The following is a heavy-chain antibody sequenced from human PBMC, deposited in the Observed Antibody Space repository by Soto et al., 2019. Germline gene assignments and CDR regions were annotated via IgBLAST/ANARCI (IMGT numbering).Heavy chain of an antibody. D-gene: IGHD3-10*01. CDR3: ATQQGSGTPYYYSMDV. Sequence: EVQLLESGGGLVQPGESLRLSCAASGFSLSNYAMSWVRQAPGKGLEWVSVISVRGVTFTAGAVKDRVTISRDNYKNTLHLEMNSLRSEDTAVYYCATQQGSGTPYYYSMDVWGQGTTVTVSS. CDR1: GFSLSNYA. J-gene: IGHJ6*02. V-gene: IGHV3-23*01. CDR2: ISVRGVT.